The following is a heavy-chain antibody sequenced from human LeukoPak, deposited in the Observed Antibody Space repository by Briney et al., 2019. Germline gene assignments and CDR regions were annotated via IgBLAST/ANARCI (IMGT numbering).Heavy chain of an antibody. Sequence: PSETLSLTCTVSGVSITDNWWSWVRQPPGKGLEWIGEIYHSGNANYNPSLKTRVTMSVDKSKNQFSLILSSVTAADTAVYYCARDVGARLSGFWGQGTLVTVSS. CDR1: GVSITDNW. CDR3: ARDVGARLSGF. CDR2: IYHSGNA. J-gene: IGHJ4*02. D-gene: IGHD6-6*01. V-gene: IGHV4-4*02.